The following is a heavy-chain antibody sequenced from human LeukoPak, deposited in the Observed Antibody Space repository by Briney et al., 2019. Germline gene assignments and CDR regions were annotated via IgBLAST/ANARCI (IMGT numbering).Heavy chain of an antibody. CDR2: INSDGSST. V-gene: IGHV3-74*01. CDR3: ARAEWELADY. Sequence: PGGSLRLSCAASGFTFSSYWMHWVRQAPGMGLVWVSRINSDGSSTSYADSVKGRFTISRDNAKNTLNLQMNSLRAEDTAVYYCARAEWELADYWGQGTLVTVSS. J-gene: IGHJ4*02. CDR1: GFTFSSYW. D-gene: IGHD1-26*01.